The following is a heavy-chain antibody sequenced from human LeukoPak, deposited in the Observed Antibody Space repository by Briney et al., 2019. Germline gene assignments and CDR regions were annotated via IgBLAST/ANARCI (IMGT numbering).Heavy chain of an antibody. CDR1: GFTFGDYT. CDR2: IRRKVFGGTT. CDR3: TRGDSGYDYDAFDI. J-gene: IGHJ3*02. D-gene: IGHD5-12*01. V-gene: IGHV3-49*04. Sequence: PGGSLRLSCTASGFTFGDYTMSWVRQAPGNRLEWLGFIRRKVFGGTTEYAASVKGRFTISRDDSKSIAYLEMNSLKTEDTGVYYCTRGDSGYDYDAFDIWGQGTMVTVSS.